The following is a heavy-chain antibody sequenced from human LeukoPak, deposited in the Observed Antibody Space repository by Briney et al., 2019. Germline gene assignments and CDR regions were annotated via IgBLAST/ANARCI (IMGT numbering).Heavy chain of an antibody. D-gene: IGHD3-22*01. CDR2: IYYSGST. CDR1: GGSMSSYY. CDR3: ARRAYYYDWFDP. Sequence: SETLSLTCTVSGGSMSSYYWTWIRQPPGKGLEWIGYIYYSGSTNYNPSLKSRVTISVDTSKNQFSLKLSSVTAADTAVYYCARRAYYYDWFDPWGQGTLVTVSS. J-gene: IGHJ5*02. V-gene: IGHV4-59*01.